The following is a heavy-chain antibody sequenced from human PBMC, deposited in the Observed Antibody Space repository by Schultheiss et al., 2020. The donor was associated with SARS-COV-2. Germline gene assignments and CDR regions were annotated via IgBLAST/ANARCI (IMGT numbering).Heavy chain of an antibody. CDR3: ARDHSSSWYSGLWFDP. D-gene: IGHD6-13*01. CDR2: IYYSGST. V-gene: IGHV4-31*03. Sequence: SQTLSLTCTVSGGSISSGGYYWSWIRQHPGKGLEWIGYIYYSGSTYYNPSLKSRVTISVDTSKNQFSLKLSSVTAADTAVYYCARDHSSSWYSGLWFDPWGQGTLVPVSS. J-gene: IGHJ5*02. CDR1: GGSISSGGYY.